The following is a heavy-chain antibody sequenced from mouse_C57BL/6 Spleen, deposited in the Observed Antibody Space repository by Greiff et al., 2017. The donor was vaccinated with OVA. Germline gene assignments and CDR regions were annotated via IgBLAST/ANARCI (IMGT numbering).Heavy chain of an antibody. J-gene: IGHJ1*03. D-gene: IGHD2-3*01. CDR2: IYPGDGDT. CDR1: GYAFSSSW. V-gene: IGHV1-82*01. Sequence: QVQLKQSGPELVKPGASVKISCKASGYAFSSSWMNWVKQRPGKGLEWIGRIYPGDGDTNYNGKFKGKATLTADKSSSTAYMQLSSLTSEDSAVYFCARPLIYDGYDWYFDVWGTGTTVTVSS. CDR3: ARPLIYDGYDWYFDV.